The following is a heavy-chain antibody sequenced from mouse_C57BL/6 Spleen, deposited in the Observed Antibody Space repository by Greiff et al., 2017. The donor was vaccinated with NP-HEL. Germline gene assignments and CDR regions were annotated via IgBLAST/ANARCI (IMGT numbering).Heavy chain of an antibody. CDR2: INPNYGTT. J-gene: IGHJ4*01. D-gene: IGHD2-4*01. CDR3: ARDYDYDDGYAMDY. CDR1: GYSFTDYN. V-gene: IGHV1-39*01. Sequence: VHVKQSGPELVKPGASVKISCKASGYSFTDYNMNWVKQSNGKSLEWIGVINPNYGTTSYNQKFKGKATLTVDQSSSTAYMQLNSLTSEDSAVYYCARDYDYDDGYAMDYWGQGTSVTVSS.